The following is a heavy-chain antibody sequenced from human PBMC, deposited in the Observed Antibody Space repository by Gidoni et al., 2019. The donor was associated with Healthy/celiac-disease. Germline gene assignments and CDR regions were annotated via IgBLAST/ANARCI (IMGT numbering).Heavy chain of an antibody. J-gene: IGHJ4*02. V-gene: IGHV3-33*01. Sequence: QVQLVESGGGVVQPGRSLRLSCAAAGFTFSSYGMHWVRQAPGKGLGWVAVIWYDGSNKYYADSVKGRFTISRDNSKNTLYLQMNSLRAEDTAVYYCARDGGSYDYWGQGTLVTVSS. CDR3: ARDGGSYDY. D-gene: IGHD1-26*01. CDR2: IWYDGSNK. CDR1: GFTFSSYG.